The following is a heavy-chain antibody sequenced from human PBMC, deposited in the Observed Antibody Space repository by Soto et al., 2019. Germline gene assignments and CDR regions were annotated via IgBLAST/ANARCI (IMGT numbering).Heavy chain of an antibody. CDR3: AKDPRPGSNFAFDI. Sequence: GGSLRLSCAASGFTFSSYAMSWVRQAPGKGLEWVSAISGSGGNTYYGDSVKGRFSISRDNSKNTLYLQMNNLRAEDTAVYYCAKDPRPGSNFAFDIWGQGTMVTVSS. CDR1: GFTFSSYA. J-gene: IGHJ3*02. CDR2: ISGSGGNT. D-gene: IGHD4-4*01. V-gene: IGHV3-23*01.